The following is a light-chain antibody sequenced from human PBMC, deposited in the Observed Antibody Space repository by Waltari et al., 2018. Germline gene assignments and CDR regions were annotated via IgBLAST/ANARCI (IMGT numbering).Light chain of an antibody. Sequence: DIQMTQSPSSLSSSVGDRVTITCQASEDISNHLVWFQQKPGQAPKLLIFDASSLQPGVPSRFRGSGSGTHFTFTISSLQPEDFATFYCQQFYDLPFTFGPGTTVDIK. V-gene: IGKV1-33*01. CDR2: DAS. CDR1: EDISNH. J-gene: IGKJ3*01. CDR3: QQFYDLPFT.